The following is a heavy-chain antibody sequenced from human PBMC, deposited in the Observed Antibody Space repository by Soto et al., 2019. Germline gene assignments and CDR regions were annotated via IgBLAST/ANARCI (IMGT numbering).Heavy chain of an antibody. CDR1: GYSFTSYS. Sequence: QVQLVQSGAEVKKPGASVKVSCKASGYSFTSYSMHWVRQAPGQRLEWLGWINAGSGYTKYSQKFQGRVTLTRDTSATTAYMELSSLRSEDPAVYYCAGGLPGYFDNWGQGTLVTVSS. J-gene: IGHJ4*02. CDR3: AGGLPGYFDN. V-gene: IGHV1-3*01. CDR2: INAGSGYT. D-gene: IGHD4-17*01.